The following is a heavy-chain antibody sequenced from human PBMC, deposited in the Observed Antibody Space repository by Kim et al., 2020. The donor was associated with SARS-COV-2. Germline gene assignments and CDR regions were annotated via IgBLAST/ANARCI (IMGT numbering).Heavy chain of an antibody. CDR2: ISSSSSYI. J-gene: IGHJ6*02. D-gene: IGHD2-15*01. CDR1: GFTFSSYS. V-gene: IGHV3-21*01. CDR3: ARVDCSGGSCYWVNGMDV. Sequence: GGSLRLSCAASGFTFSSYSMNWVRQAPGKGLEWVSSISSSSSYIYYADSVKGRFTISRDNAKNSLYLQMNSLRAEDTAVYYCARVDCSGGSCYWVNGMDVWGQGTTVTVSS.